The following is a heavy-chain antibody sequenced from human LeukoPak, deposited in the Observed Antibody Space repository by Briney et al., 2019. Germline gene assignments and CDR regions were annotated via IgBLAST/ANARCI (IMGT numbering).Heavy chain of an antibody. J-gene: IGHJ6*02. V-gene: IGHV4-34*01. CDR1: GGSFSGYY. Sequence: PSETLSLTCAVYGGSFSGYYWSWIRQPPGKGLEWIGEINHSGSTNYNPSLKSRFTISRDNAKNSLYLQMNSLRAEDTAVYYCARDSYNITIFGVVYYYYYYGMDVWGQGTTVTVSS. D-gene: IGHD3-3*01. CDR2: INHSGST. CDR3: ARDSYNITIFGVVYYYYYYGMDV.